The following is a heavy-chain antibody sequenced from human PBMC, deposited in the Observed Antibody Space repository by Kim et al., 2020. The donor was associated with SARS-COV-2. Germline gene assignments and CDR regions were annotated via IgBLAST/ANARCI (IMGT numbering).Heavy chain of an antibody. V-gene: IGHV3-15*01. CDR3: SKVRDPGSMSLEY. Sequence: GGSLRLSCASSGFTFTYAWMTWVRQAPGKCLEWVGRIKSKGSGGTTDYATPVQGRFTISRDDSKNMIYLQMNSLKADDTAIYYCSKVRDPGSMSLEYWGEGTLVTVSS. CDR1: GFTFTYAW. D-gene: IGHD5-18*01. J-gene: IGHJ4*02. CDR2: IKSKGSGGTT.